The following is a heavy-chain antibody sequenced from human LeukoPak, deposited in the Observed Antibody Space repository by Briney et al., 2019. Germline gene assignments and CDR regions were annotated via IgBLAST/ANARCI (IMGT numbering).Heavy chain of an antibody. CDR2: IYYSGST. V-gene: IGHV4-59*08. Sequence: SETLSLTCTVSGGSISSYYWSWIRQPPGKGLEWIGYIYYSGSTNYNPSLKSRVTISVDTSKDQFSLKLSSVTAADTAVYYCARHLAAAGNFDYWGQGTLVTVSS. CDR1: GGSISSYY. D-gene: IGHD6-13*01. CDR3: ARHLAAAGNFDY. J-gene: IGHJ4*02.